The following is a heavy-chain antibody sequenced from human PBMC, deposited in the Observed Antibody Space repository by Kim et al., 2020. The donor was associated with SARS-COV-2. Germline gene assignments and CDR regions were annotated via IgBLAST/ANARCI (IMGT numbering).Heavy chain of an antibody. J-gene: IGHJ3*02. CDR3: ARHGPKYGDYPDAFGI. V-gene: IGHV4-39*01. CDR2: IYYSGST. Sequence: SETLSLTCTVSGGSISSSANYWGWIRQPPGKGLEWIGTIYYSGSTYYNPSLKSRVIISVDASKNQFSLKLSSVTATDTAVYYCARHGPKYGDYPDAFGIWGQGTMVTVSS. D-gene: IGHD4-17*01. CDR1: GGSISSSANY.